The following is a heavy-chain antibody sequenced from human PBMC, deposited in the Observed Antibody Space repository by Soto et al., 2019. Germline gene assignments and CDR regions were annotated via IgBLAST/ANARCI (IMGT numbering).Heavy chain of an antibody. CDR3: AREWSAFDS. D-gene: IGHD2-15*01. CDR2: MYSSGSS. J-gene: IGHJ4*02. CDR1: GVSITSYK. V-gene: IGHV4-59*01. Sequence: QVQLQESGPGLLTPSETLSLTCTVTGVSITSYKWSWIRQSPGKGLEWIAYMYSSGSSSYNPSLKSRVTISVDTSKNQYSRKVNSATAAETAVYYCAREWSAFDSWGQGILVTVSS.